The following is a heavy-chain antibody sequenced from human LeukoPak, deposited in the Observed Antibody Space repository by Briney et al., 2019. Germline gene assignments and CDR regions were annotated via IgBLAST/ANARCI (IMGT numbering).Heavy chain of an antibody. D-gene: IGHD3-9*01. J-gene: IGHJ4*02. CDR3: ATHGYSELRYFDWSTNE. V-gene: IGHV3-23*01. CDR1: GFTFSSYA. CDR2: ISGSGGGT. Sequence: PGGSLRLSCAASGFTFSSYAMSWVRQAPGKGLEWVSAISGSGGGTYYADSVKGRFTISRDNSKNTLYLQMDSLRAEDTAVYYCATHGYSELRYFDWSTNEWGQGTLVTVSS.